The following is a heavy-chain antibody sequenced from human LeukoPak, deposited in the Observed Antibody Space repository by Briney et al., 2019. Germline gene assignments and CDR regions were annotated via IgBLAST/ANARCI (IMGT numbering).Heavy chain of an antibody. CDR1: GGILNSYA. V-gene: IGHV1-69*01. CDR2: ISPIFGTS. J-gene: IGHJ6*03. CDR3: GRSRTGYYYNYMEV. D-gene: IGHD1-14*01. Sequence: SVKVSCKASGGILNSYAISWVRQAPGQGLEWMGGISPIFGTSNYAQKFQGRVTITADESTSTAYMDLSSLRADDTAVYFCGRSRTGYYYNYMEVWGTGTTVTVSS.